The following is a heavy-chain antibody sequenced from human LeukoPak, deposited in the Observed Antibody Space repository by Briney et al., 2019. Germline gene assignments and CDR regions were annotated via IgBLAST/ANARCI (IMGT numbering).Heavy chain of an antibody. D-gene: IGHD2-21*02. CDR2: FYSGGGT. CDR1: GFIDRNNY. V-gene: IGHV3-53*01. Sequence: QPGGSLRLSCAASGFIDRNNYMSWTRQAPGKRLEGVSVFYSGGGTFYADSVRGRFTISRDNSENTLYLQMNSLRAEDTAVYYCARGHTDCGGDCYTGDALDFWGQGTMVTVSS. CDR3: ARGHTDCGGDCYTGDALDF. J-gene: IGHJ3*01.